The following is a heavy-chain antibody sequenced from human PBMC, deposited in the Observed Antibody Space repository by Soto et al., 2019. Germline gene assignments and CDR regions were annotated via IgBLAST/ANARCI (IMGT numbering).Heavy chain of an antibody. CDR1: GYTFTDYY. CDR3: ARQVIAAAGLGGYYYYMDV. J-gene: IGHJ6*03. V-gene: IGHV1-2*04. CDR2: INPNSGGT. Sequence: ASVKVSCKASGYTFTDYYTHWVRQAPGQGLEWMGWINPNSGGTNYAQKFQGWVTMTRGTSISTAYMELSRLRSDDTAVYYCARQVIAAAGLGGYYYYMDVWGKGTTVTVSS. D-gene: IGHD6-13*01.